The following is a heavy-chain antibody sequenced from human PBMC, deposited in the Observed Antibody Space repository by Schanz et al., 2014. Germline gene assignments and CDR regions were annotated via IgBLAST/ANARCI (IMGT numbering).Heavy chain of an antibody. CDR3: AKDSTHIDIVLVPTAIDY. Sequence: EQLLQSGGGLVQPGGSLRLSCVASGFTFSSYGMHWVRQAPGKGLEWVAVIWYDENNKYYADSVKGRFTISRDNSKNTLYLHMNTLRSEDTAVYYCAKDSTHIDIVLVPTAIDYWGQGTLVTVSS. D-gene: IGHD2-2*01. CDR2: IWYDENNK. V-gene: IGHV3-30*02. J-gene: IGHJ4*02. CDR1: GFTFSSYG.